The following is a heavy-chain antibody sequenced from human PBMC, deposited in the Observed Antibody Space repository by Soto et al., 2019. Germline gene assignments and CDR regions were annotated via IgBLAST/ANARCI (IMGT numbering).Heavy chain of an antibody. D-gene: IGHD6-13*01. J-gene: IGHJ4*02. CDR3: ARKTGYSSSWYFDY. Sequence: SETLSLTCPVSGGSISSYYWSWIRQPPGKGLEWIGYIYYSGSTNYNPSLKSRVTISVDTSKNQFSLKLSSVTAADTAVYYCARKTGYSSSWYFDYWGQGTLVTVSS. CDR2: IYYSGST. V-gene: IGHV4-59*01. CDR1: GGSISSYY.